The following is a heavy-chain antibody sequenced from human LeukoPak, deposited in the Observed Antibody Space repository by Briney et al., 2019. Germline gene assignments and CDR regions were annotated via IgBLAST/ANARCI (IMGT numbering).Heavy chain of an antibody. D-gene: IGHD3-9*01. V-gene: IGHV4-59*11. Sequence: PSETLFLTCTVSGGSISSHYWSWIRQPPGKGLEWIAYIYYSGSTNYNPSLKSRVTISVDTSKKQFSLKLSSVTAADTAVYYCARGLWNILTGYYIDYWGQGTLVTVSS. CDR1: GGSISSHY. CDR3: ARGLWNILTGYYIDY. J-gene: IGHJ4*02. CDR2: IYYSGST.